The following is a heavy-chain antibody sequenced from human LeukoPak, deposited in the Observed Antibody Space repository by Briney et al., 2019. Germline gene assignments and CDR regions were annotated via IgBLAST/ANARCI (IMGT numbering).Heavy chain of an antibody. D-gene: IGHD4-17*01. CDR2: INPSGSST. Sequence: GASVKVSCKASGYTFTSYYMHWVRQAPGQGLEWMGLINPSGSSTSYAQKFQGRLSLTRDMSTSTDYMELSSLRSEDTAVYYCAREDYGDRRYSNWGQGALVTVSS. CDR1: GYTFTSYY. V-gene: IGHV1-46*01. CDR3: AREDYGDRRYSN. J-gene: IGHJ4*02.